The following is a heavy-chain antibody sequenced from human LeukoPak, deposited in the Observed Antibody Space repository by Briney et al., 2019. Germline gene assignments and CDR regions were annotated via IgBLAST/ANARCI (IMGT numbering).Heavy chain of an antibody. CDR1: GYTLTELS. CDR2: FDTEDGET. V-gene: IGHV1-24*01. Sequence: SVTVSCKVSGYTLTELSMHLVRQAPGTGPEPRGGFDTEDGETIYAQKFQGRVTMTEDTSTDTAYKELSSLRSEDTAAYYCATESRAARPAYYYYYMDVWGKGTTVTVSS. J-gene: IGHJ6*03. CDR3: ATESRAARPAYYYYYMDV. D-gene: IGHD6-6*01.